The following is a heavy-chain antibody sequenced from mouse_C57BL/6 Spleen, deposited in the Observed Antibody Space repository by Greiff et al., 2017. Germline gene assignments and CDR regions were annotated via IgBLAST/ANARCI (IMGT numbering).Heavy chain of an antibody. V-gene: IGHV1-69*01. CDR1: GYTFTSYW. D-gene: IGHD2-1*01. CDR2: IDPSDSYT. CDR3: VYGNYTSFDY. Sequence: VQLQQPGAELVMPGASVKLSCKASGYTFTSYWMHWVKQRPGQGLEWIGEIDPSDSYTNYNQKFKGKSTLTVDKSSSTAYMQLSSLTSEDSAVYYCVYGNYTSFDYWGQGTTLTVSS. J-gene: IGHJ2*01.